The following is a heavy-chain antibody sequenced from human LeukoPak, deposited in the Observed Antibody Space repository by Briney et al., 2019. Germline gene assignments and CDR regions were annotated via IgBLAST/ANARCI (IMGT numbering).Heavy chain of an antibody. J-gene: IGHJ4*02. CDR2: IYYSGST. Sequence: PSETLSLTCTVSGGSVYSGTYYWNWIRQPPGKGLEWIGFIYYSGSTNYNPSLKSRVTISVDTSKNQFSLKLSSVTAADTAVYYCARWETRGYSYKFDYWGQGTLVTVSS. CDR1: GGSVYSGTYY. V-gene: IGHV4-61*01. CDR3: ARWETRGYSYKFDY. D-gene: IGHD5-18*01.